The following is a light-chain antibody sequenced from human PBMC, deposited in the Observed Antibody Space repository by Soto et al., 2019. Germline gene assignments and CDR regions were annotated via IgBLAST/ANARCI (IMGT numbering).Light chain of an antibody. Sequence: QAVVTQPASVSGFPGQSITISCTGTSKDVGGYNYVSWYQKHPGKAPKLKIYDVNKRPSGVSNRFSGSKSGNTASLTISGIQAEDEADYYCSSYSNTSTLYVFGTGTQLTVL. CDR1: SKDVGGYNY. J-gene: IGLJ1*01. CDR2: DVN. V-gene: IGLV2-14*01. CDR3: SSYSNTSTLYV.